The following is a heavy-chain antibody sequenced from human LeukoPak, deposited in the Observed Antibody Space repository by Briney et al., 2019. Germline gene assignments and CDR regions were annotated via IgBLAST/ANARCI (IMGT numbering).Heavy chain of an antibody. CDR1: GFTFRSYW. CDR2: IHSDGSST. CDR3: ARHNYGYDY. D-gene: IGHD3-10*01. Sequence: PGGSLRLSCAASGFTFRSYWMHWVRQAPGKGLVWVSHIHSDGSSTSYADSVQGRFTISRDNAKNTLYLQMNSLRAEDTAVYYCARHNYGYDYWGQGTLVTVFS. J-gene: IGHJ4*02. V-gene: IGHV3-74*01.